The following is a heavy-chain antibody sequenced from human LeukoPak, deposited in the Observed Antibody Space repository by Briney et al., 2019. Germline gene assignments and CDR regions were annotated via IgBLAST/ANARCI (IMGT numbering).Heavy chain of an antibody. J-gene: IGHJ4*02. D-gene: IGHD3-10*01. CDR1: GFTFSSFG. CDR2: ISGSDIST. V-gene: IGHV3-23*01. Sequence: GGSLRLSCAASGFTFSSFGMNWVRQGPGKGLEWVSTISGSDISTYYADSVKGRFTVSRDNSKKTLYLQMNSLRADDTAVYHCAKAPMVRGVIIADYWGQGTLVSVYS. CDR3: AKAPMVRGVIIADY.